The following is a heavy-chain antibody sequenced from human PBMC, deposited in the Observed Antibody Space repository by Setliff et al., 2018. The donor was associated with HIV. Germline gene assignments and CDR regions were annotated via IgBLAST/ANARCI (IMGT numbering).Heavy chain of an antibody. Sequence: PGESLKISCKSSGYSFSTYWIGWVRQMPGKGLELMGIIHPADSDTRYSPSFQGQITISVDKSISTAYLQWSSLKESDTAMYYCARRGRMQRYIVGAASNYYYYYMDFWGKGTTVTVSS. J-gene: IGHJ6*03. CDR1: GYSFSTYW. CDR3: ARRGRMQRYIVGAASNYYYYYMDF. CDR2: IHPADSDT. V-gene: IGHV5-51*01. D-gene: IGHD1-26*01.